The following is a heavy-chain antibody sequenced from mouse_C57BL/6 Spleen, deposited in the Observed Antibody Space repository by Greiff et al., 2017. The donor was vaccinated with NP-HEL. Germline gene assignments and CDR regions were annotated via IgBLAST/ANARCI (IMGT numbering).Heavy chain of an antibody. V-gene: IGHV1-64*01. D-gene: IGHD2-14*01. CDR1: GYTFTSYW. CDR3: ARSLNYYAYDGPRYSYDMDY. CDR2: IHPNSGST. J-gene: IGHJ4*01. Sequence: QVQLQQPGAELVKPGASVKLSCKASGYTFTSYWMHWVKQRPGQGLEWIGMIHPNSGSTNYNEKFKSKFILTGDNSSSIVYMQISSLTSEDSAVYYCARSLNYYAYDGPRYSYDMDYWGQGTTLTVSS.